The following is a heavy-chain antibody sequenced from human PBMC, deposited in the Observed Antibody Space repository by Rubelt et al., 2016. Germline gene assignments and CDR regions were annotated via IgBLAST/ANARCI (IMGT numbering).Heavy chain of an antibody. Sequence: QVQLVQSGAEVKKPGASVKVSCKASGYTFTSYYMHWVRQAPGQGLEWMGIINPSGGSTSYAQKFQGRVNITRDTSTSTVYMELSSLRSEDTAVYYCARTKTVEMATIPLAYWGQGTLVTVSS. V-gene: IGHV1-46*01. CDR1: GYTFTSYY. CDR3: ARTKTVEMATIPLAY. J-gene: IGHJ4*02. D-gene: IGHD5-24*01. CDR2: INPSGGST.